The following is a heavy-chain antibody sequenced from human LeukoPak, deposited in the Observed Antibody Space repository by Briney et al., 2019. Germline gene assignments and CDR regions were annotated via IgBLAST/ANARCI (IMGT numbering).Heavy chain of an antibody. D-gene: IGHD3-22*01. V-gene: IGHV3-21*01. J-gene: IGHJ4*02. CDR2: ISSSSSYI. CDR1: GFTLSSYS. Sequence: GGSLRLSCAASGFTLSSYSMNWVRQAPGKGLDWVSSISSSSSYIHYTDSVKGRFTISRDNTKKSLYLQMNSLRAEDTAVYYCARDRYDRSGYYDYWGQGTLVTVSS. CDR3: ARDRYDRSGYYDY.